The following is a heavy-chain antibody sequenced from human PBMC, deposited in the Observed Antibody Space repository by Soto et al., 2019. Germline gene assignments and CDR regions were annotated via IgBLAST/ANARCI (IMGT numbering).Heavy chain of an antibody. V-gene: IGHV1-69*13. Sequence: SVKVSCKASGGSFTYTLSWVRQAPGQGLEWMGGIIPIFGTTNYAQKFQGRVTITADESTKTAYMELSTLRSEDTAVYYCARLHSHGTYGMDVWGQGTTVTAP. CDR3: ARLHSHGTYGMDV. D-gene: IGHD5-18*01. CDR2: IIPIFGTT. J-gene: IGHJ6*02. CDR1: GGSFTYT.